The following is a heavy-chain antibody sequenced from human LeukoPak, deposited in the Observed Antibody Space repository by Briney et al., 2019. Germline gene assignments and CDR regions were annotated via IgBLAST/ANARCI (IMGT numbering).Heavy chain of an antibody. Sequence: GGCLRLSCAASGFTFSSYAMSWVRQAPGKGLEWVSHIHYSPGYTYYADSVKGRFTISRDNSKNTLYLQMDSLRAEDTAVYYCAKGYTAAWYDFDCWGQGTLVTVSS. CDR1: GFTFSSYA. CDR2: IHYSPGYT. CDR3: AKGYTAAWYDFDC. D-gene: IGHD6-13*01. V-gene: IGHV3-23*01. J-gene: IGHJ4*02.